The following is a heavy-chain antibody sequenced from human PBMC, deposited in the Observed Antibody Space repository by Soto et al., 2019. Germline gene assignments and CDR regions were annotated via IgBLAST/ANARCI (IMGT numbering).Heavy chain of an antibody. CDR1: VVSISSGGYY. V-gene: IGHV4-31*01. CDR2: IYSSGRT. CDR3: ARVFGFGGMDV. Sequence: QVQLKESGPGLVKPSPTLSLTCTFSVVSISSGGYYLSWIRQHPGKGLQWYGYIYSSGRTYYNPSLKSLVTRSINTSKNQITRKLSSVTAADPDVYYCARVFGFGGMDVWGQGTTVTVYS. D-gene: IGHD3-10*01. J-gene: IGHJ6*02.